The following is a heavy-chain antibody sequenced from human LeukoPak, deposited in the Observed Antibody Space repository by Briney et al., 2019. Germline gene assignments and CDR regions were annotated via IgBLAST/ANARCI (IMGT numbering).Heavy chain of an antibody. J-gene: IGHJ6*02. CDR3: ARAVGLPRYYYYGMDV. V-gene: IGHV1-2*02. CDR2: INPNSGGT. CDR1: GYTFTTYY. D-gene: IGHD2-15*01. Sequence: GASVKVSCKASGYTFTTYYMHWVRQAPGQGLEWMGWINPNSGGTNYAQKFQGRVTMTRDTSISTAYMELSRLRSDDTAVYYCARAVGLPRYYYYGMDVWGQGTTVTVSS.